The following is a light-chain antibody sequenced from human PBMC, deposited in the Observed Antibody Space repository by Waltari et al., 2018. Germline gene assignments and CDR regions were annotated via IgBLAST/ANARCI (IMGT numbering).Light chain of an antibody. Sequence: QSALTQPASVSGSPGQSITVPCPGTSSDVGSYNLVSWYQQHPGKAPKLLIFEVSQLPSGISNRFSGSKSGNTASLTVSGLQAEDGADYYCSSYAGNRSVVFGGGTKLTVL. V-gene: IGLV2-23*02. CDR1: SSDVGSYNL. CDR2: EVS. CDR3: SSYAGNRSVV. J-gene: IGLJ2*01.